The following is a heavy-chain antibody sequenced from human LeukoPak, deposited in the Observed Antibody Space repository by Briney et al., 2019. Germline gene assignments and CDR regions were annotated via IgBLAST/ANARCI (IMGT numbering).Heavy chain of an antibody. Sequence: GGSLRLSCAASGFTFSSYGMHWVRQAPGKGLEWVAVISYDGSNKYYADSMKGRFTISRDNSKNTLYLQMNSLRAEDTAVYYCAKDLRWRVSYGMDVWGQGTTVTVSS. V-gene: IGHV3-30*18. CDR2: ISYDGSNK. J-gene: IGHJ6*02. CDR1: GFTFSSYG. CDR3: AKDLRWRVSYGMDV. D-gene: IGHD4-23*01.